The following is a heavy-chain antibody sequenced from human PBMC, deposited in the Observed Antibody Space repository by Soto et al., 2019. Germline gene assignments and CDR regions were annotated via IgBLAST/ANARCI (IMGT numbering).Heavy chain of an antibody. CDR3: ARVISGYDYMDY. Sequence: SETLSLTCTVSGGSISSGGYYWGWIRQHPGKGLEWIGYIYYSGSTYYNPSLKSRVTISVDTSKNQFSLKLSSVTAADTAVYYCARVISGYDYMDYWGQGTLVTVSS. D-gene: IGHD5-12*01. CDR1: GGSISSGGYY. J-gene: IGHJ4*02. CDR2: IYYSGST. V-gene: IGHV4-31*03.